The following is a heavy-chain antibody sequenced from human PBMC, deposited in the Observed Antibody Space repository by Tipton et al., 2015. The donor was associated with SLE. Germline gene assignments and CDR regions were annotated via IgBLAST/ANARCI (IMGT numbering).Heavy chain of an antibody. CDR3: AREPPRGVTAFDI. J-gene: IGHJ3*02. Sequence: TLSLTCTVSGGSISSGTDYWTWIRQPAGKGLEWIGRIYTSGSTSYDPALKSRVTIPLDMSKNQFSLRLTSVTAADTAVYYCAREPPRGVTAFDIWGQGTMVTVSS. V-gene: IGHV4-61*02. CDR1: GGSISSGTDY. D-gene: IGHD3-10*01. CDR2: IYTSGST.